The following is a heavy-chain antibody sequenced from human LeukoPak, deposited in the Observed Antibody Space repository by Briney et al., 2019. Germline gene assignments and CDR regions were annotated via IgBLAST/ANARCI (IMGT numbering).Heavy chain of an antibody. Sequence: QAGGSLRLSCAASGFTFSSFGMHWVRQAPGKGLEWVAVIWYDGSNKYYADSVKGRFTISRDNSKNTLYLQMNSLRAEDTAVYYCARGDCSSTSCYLGHYYGMDVWGQGSTVTVSS. CDR2: IWYDGSNK. CDR3: ARGDCSSTSCYLGHYYGMDV. V-gene: IGHV3-33*01. D-gene: IGHD2-2*01. CDR1: GFTFSSFG. J-gene: IGHJ6*02.